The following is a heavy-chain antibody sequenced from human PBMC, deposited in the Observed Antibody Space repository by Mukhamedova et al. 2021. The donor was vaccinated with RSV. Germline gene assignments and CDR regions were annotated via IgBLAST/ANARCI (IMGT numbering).Heavy chain of an antibody. J-gene: IGHJ4*02. CDR3: ARDRYNGYGFDF. Sequence: WVSYISSSGNTIYYADSVKGRFTISRDNAKNSLYLQMNSLRAEDTAVYYCARDRYNGYGFDFRGQGTLVTVSS. CDR2: ISSSGNTI. V-gene: IGHV3-48*03. D-gene: IGHD5-12*01.